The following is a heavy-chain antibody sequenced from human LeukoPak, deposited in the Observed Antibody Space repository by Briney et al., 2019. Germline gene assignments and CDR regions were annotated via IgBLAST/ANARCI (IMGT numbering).Heavy chain of an antibody. CDR1: GFMFSSYE. CDR2: TFQGGGEI. J-gene: IGHJ5*02. CDR3: ATYRQVMLPFEA. Sequence: GGSLRLSCEASGFMFSSYEMIWVRQPPGKGLEWVSSTFQGGGEIHYADSVRGRFTISRDNSRSTLFLQMNSLRGEDTAIYYCATYRQVMLPFEAWGQGTLVTVSS. D-gene: IGHD5-18*01. V-gene: IGHV3-23*01.